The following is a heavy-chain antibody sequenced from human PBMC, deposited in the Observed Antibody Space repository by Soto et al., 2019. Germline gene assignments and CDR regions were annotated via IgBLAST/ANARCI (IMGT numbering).Heavy chain of an antibody. CDR3: ARGGSLYWYFDL. D-gene: IGHD1-26*01. CDR1: GYTFTNFA. Sequence: ASVKVSCKASGYTFTNFAMHWVRQAPGQRLEWMGWINAGNGNTKYSQKFQGRVTITRDTSASTAYMELSSLRSEDTAVYYCARGGSLYWYFDLWGRGTLVTVSS. V-gene: IGHV1-3*01. J-gene: IGHJ2*01. CDR2: INAGNGNT.